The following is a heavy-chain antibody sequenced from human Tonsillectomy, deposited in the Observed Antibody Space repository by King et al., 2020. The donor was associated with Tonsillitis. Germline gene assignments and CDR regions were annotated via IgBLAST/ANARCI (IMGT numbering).Heavy chain of an antibody. J-gene: IGHJ6*03. V-gene: IGHV4-59*01. CDR2: SYYSGST. Sequence: QLQESGPGLVKPSETLSLTCTVSGGSISSYYWSWIRQPPGKGLEWIGYSYYSGSTNYNPSLKSRVTISVDTSKNQFSLKLSSVTAADTAVYYFARRVENDYVWGSLGLGYYYYMDVWGKGTTVTVSS. CDR1: GGSISSYY. CDR3: ARRVENDYVWGSLGLGYYYYMDV. D-gene: IGHD3-16*01.